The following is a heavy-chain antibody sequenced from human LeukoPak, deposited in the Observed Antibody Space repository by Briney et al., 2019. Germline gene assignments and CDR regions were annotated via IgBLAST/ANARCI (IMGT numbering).Heavy chain of an antibody. V-gene: IGHV1-69*13. CDR3: ARGRAGTGYFDL. CDR1: GDTFKNFV. Sequence: SVKVSCKASGDTFKNFVISWVRQAPGQGLEWMGGIIPMFHTANYAEKFQGRVTITADESTSTAYMEVAGLRSDDTAVYYCARGRAGTGYFDLWGRGSLVTVSS. J-gene: IGHJ2*01. CDR2: IIPMFHTA.